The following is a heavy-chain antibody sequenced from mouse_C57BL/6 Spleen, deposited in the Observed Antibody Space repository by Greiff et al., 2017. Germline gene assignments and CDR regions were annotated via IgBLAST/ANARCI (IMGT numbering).Heavy chain of an antibody. CDR1: GFTFSDYG. CDR2: ISSGSSTI. Sequence: EVQGVESGGGLVKPGGSLKLSCAASGFTFSDYGMHWVRQAPEKGLEWVAYISSGSSTIYYADTVKGRFTISRDNAKNTLFLQMTSLRSEDTAMYYCARPDYGSSIFDYRGQGTTLTVSS. D-gene: IGHD1-1*01. CDR3: ARPDYGSSIFDY. J-gene: IGHJ2*01. V-gene: IGHV5-17*01.